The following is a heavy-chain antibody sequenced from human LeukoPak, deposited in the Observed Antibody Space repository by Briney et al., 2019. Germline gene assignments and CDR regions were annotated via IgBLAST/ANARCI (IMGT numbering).Heavy chain of an antibody. D-gene: IGHD3-16*02. CDR3: ARQRITFGGVISIFDP. J-gene: IGHJ5*02. CDR1: GGSISSSDYY. Sequence: SETLSLTCTVSGGSISSSDYYWGWIRQPPGKGLEWIGSISYSGSTYYNPSLKSRITISVDTSKNQFSLRVSSLTAADTAVYYCARQRITFGGVISIFDPWGQGTLVTVSS. CDR2: ISYSGST. V-gene: IGHV4-39*01.